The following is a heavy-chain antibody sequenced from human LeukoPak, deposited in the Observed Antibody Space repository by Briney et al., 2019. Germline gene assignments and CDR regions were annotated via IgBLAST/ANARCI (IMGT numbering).Heavy chain of an antibody. CDR1: GFNFSSYG. Sequence: PGGSLRLSCAASGFNFSSYGMHWVRQAPGKGLEWVTSIWFDGSNIHYADSVKGRFTISRDNSKNTLYLQMKSLRAEDTAMYYCAKASGPTVTPGVWWVDPWGQGTLVTVSS. V-gene: IGHV3-30*02. J-gene: IGHJ5*02. D-gene: IGHD4-17*01. CDR2: IWFDGSNI. CDR3: AKASGPTVTPGVWWVDP.